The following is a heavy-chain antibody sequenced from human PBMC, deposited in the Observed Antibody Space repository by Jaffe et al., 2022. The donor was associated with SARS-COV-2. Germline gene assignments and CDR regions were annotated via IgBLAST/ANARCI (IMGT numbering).Heavy chain of an antibody. CDR2: ISGSGGST. CDR3: AKGGGSIAARPQYYYGMDV. Sequence: EVQLLESGGGLVQPGGSLRLSCAASGFTFSSYAMSWVRQAPGKGLEWVSAISGSGGSTYYADSVKGRFTISRDNSKNTLYLQMNSLRAEDTAVYYCAKGGGSIAARPQYYYGMDVWGQGTTVTVSS. D-gene: IGHD6-6*01. J-gene: IGHJ6*02. CDR1: GFTFSSYA. V-gene: IGHV3-23*01.